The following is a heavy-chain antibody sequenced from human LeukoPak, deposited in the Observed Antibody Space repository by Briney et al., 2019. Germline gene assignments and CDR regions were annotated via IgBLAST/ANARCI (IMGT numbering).Heavy chain of an antibody. CDR2: ISAYNDNT. CDR3: ARGADFWSGYNDY. V-gene: IGHV1-18*01. D-gene: IGHD3-3*01. J-gene: IGHJ4*02. CDR1: GYTFASYG. Sequence: ASVKVSCKASGYTFASYGISWVRQAPGQGLEWMGWISAYNDNTNYAQKLQGRVTMTTATSTSTAYMELSGLRSDDTAVYYCARGADFWSGYNDYWGQGTLVSVSS.